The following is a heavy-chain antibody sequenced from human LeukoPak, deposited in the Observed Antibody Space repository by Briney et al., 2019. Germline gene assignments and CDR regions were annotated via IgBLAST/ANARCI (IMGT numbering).Heavy chain of an antibody. D-gene: IGHD3-10*01. CDR1: GYTFTDYY. Sequence: ASVKISCKVSGYTFTDYYMHWVQQAPGKGLEWMGLVDPEDGETIYAQKLQGRVTMTTDTSTSTAYMELRSLRSDDTAVYYCAISMVRGRRYGFDPWGQGTLVTVSS. J-gene: IGHJ5*02. CDR3: AISMVRGRRYGFDP. V-gene: IGHV1-69-2*01. CDR2: VDPEDGET.